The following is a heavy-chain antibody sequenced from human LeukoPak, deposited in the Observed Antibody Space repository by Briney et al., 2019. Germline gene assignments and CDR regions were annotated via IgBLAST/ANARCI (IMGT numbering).Heavy chain of an antibody. V-gene: IGHV3-23*01. J-gene: IGHJ4*02. D-gene: IGHD3-22*01. CDR1: GFTFSSYA. CDR3: AKGYSYDSSED. CDR2: ISGSGGST. Sequence: GGSLRLSCGASGFTFSSYAMTWVRQAPGKGLEWVSAISGSGGSTYYADSVRGRFTISRDNSKNTLYLQMNSLRAEDTAVYYCAKGYSYDSSEDWGQGTLVTVSS.